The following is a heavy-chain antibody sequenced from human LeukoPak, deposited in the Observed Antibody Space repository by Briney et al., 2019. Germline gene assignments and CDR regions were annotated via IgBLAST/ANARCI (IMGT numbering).Heavy chain of an antibody. CDR2: IFRPGST. CDR3: ARGNMLSDFFDF. V-gene: IGHV4-4*08. D-gene: IGHD2/OR15-2a*01. Sequence: PSETLSLTCTVSGGSISSYYWSWIRQPPGKGLEWIGRIFRPGSTNYNPSLKSRVTISEDTSQNQFSLHLSSVTAADTAVYYCARGNMLSDFFDFWGQGTVVTVSS. J-gene: IGHJ3*01. CDR1: GGSISSYY.